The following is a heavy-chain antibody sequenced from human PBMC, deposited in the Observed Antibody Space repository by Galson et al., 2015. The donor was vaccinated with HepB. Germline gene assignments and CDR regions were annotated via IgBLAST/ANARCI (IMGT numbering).Heavy chain of an antibody. Sequence: SVTVSCKASGYTFSSYAISWVRQAPGQGLEWMGGIIPIFGTANYAQKFQGRVTITADKSTSTAYMELSSLRSEDTAVYYCAVSSSWPPDWFDPWGQGTLVTVSS. J-gene: IGHJ5*02. CDR2: IIPIFGTA. CDR3: AVSSSWPPDWFDP. CDR1: GYTFSSYA. V-gene: IGHV1-69*06. D-gene: IGHD6-13*01.